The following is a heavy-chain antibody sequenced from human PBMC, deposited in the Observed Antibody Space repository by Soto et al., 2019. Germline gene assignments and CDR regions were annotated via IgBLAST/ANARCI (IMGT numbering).Heavy chain of an antibody. D-gene: IGHD2-15*01. CDR1: GGSFSGYY. V-gene: IGHV4-34*01. CDR3: ARMTVRYCSGGSCYPSFSYYGMDV. J-gene: IGHJ6*02. Sequence: ETLSLTCAVYGGSFSGYYWSWIRQPPGKGLEWIGEINHSGSTNYNPSLKSRVTISVDTSKNQFSLKLSSVTAADTAVYYCARMTVRYCSGGSCYPSFSYYGMDVWGQGTTVTVS. CDR2: INHSGST.